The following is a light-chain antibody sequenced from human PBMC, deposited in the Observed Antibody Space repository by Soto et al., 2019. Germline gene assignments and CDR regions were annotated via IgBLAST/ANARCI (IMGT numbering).Light chain of an antibody. CDR2: AAS. CDR1: QSISSY. Sequence: DIQMTQSPSSLSASLSYRFTITVRASQSISSYLNWYQQKPGKAPKLLIYAASSLQSGVPSRFSGSGSGTDFTLTISSLQPEDFATYYCQQTYRTPLTFGGGTKVDI. CDR3: QQTYRTPLT. J-gene: IGKJ4*01. V-gene: IGKV1-39*01.